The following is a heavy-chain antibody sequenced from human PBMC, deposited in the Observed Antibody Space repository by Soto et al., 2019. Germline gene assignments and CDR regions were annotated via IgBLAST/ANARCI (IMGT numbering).Heavy chain of an antibody. D-gene: IGHD4-17*01. J-gene: IGHJ6*02. V-gene: IGHV1-69*13. Sequence: ASVKVSCKASGGTFSSYAISWVRQAPGQGLEWMGGIIPIFGTANYAQKFQGRVTITADESTSTAYMELSSLRSEDTAVYYCAGSPVATVVTPAYYYYGMDVWGQGTTVTVSS. CDR2: IIPIFGTA. CDR3: AGSPVATVVTPAYYYYGMDV. CDR1: GGTFSSYA.